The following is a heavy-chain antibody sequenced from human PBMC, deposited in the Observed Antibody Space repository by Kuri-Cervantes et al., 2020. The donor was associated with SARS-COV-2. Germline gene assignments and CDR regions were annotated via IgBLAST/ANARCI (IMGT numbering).Heavy chain of an antibody. V-gene: IGHV4-34*01. Sequence: ESLKISCAVYGGSFSGYYWSWIRQPPGKGLEWIGEINHSGSTNYNPSLKSRVTISVDTSKNQFSLKLSSVTAADMAVYYCARKVEMATISHWGQGTLVTVSS. J-gene: IGHJ1*01. CDR1: GGSFSGYY. CDR3: ARKVEMATISH. D-gene: IGHD5-24*01. CDR2: INHSGST.